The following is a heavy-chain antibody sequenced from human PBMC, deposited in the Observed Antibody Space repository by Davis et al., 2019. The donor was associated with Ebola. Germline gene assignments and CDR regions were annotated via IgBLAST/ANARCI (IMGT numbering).Heavy chain of an antibody. CDR1: GYTFTSYG. CDR2: ISAYNGNT. V-gene: IGHV1-18*01. Sequence: AASVKVSCKASGYTFTSYGISWVRQAPGQGLEWMGWISAYNGNTNYAQKLQGRVTMTTDTSTSTAYMELRSLRSDDTAVYYCARVNVYYGSGRLIYYYGTDVWGQGTTVTVSS. J-gene: IGHJ6*02. CDR3: ARVNVYYGSGRLIYYYGTDV. D-gene: IGHD3-10*01.